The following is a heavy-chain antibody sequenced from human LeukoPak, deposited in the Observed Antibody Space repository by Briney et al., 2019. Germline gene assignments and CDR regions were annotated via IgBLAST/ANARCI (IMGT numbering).Heavy chain of an antibody. CDR1: GYTFTDYY. D-gene: IGHD2-15*01. J-gene: IGHJ4*02. CDR3: ARDKVVVAATLDY. CDR2: ISYDGSNK. Sequence: SCKASGYTFTDYYMHWVRQAPGKGLEWVAVISYDGSNKYYADSVKGRFTISRDNSKNTLYLQMNSLRAEDTAVYYCARDKVVVAATLDYWGQGTLVTVSS. V-gene: IGHV3-30-3*01.